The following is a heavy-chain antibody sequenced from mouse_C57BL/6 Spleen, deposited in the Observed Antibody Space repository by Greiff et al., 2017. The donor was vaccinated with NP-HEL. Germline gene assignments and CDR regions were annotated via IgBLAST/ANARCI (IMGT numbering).Heavy chain of an antibody. Sequence: QVQLKESGPGLVAPSQSLSITCTVSGFSLTSYGVDWVRQSPGKGLEWLGVIWGVGSTNYSSALKSRLSISKDNSKSQVFLKMNSLQTDDTAMYYCASGLRDAWFAYWGQGTLVTVSA. J-gene: IGHJ3*01. V-gene: IGHV2-6*01. CDR1: GFSLTSYG. CDR2: IWGVGST. CDR3: ASGLRDAWFAY. D-gene: IGHD2-2*01.